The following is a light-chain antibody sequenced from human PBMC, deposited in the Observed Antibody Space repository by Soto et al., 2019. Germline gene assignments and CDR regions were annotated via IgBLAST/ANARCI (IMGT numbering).Light chain of an antibody. CDR3: NSFSVSHLYV. Sequence: QSALTQPASVSGSPGQTITISCTGTSSDIGGYNAVSWYQHHPGKAPKLIIYEVTHRPSGVSDRFSASKSGNTASLTISGRQAEDEADYYCNSFSVSHLYVFGTGTKVTV. V-gene: IGLV2-14*01. CDR1: SSDIGGYNA. J-gene: IGLJ1*01. CDR2: EVT.